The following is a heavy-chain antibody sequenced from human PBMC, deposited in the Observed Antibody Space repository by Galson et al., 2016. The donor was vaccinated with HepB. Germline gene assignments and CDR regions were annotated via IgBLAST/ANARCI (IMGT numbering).Heavy chain of an antibody. Sequence: SLRLSCAASGFTFSSYSMNWVRQAPGKGLEWVSYISSSSSTIYYADSVKGRFTISRDNAKNSLYLQMNSLRAEDTAVYYCAGGYYGSGSYYAYWGQGTLVTVSS. CDR2: ISSSSSTI. CDR3: AGGYYGSGSYYAY. D-gene: IGHD3-10*01. J-gene: IGHJ4*02. V-gene: IGHV3-48*01. CDR1: GFTFSSYS.